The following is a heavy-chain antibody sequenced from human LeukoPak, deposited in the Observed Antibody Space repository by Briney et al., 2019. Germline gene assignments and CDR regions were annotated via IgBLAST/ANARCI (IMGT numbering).Heavy chain of an antibody. CDR1: GFTSSSYA. CDR2: VSGSGDRM. V-gene: IGHV3-23*01. CDR3: TRGPPSSGSFFPLGD. J-gene: IGHJ4*02. D-gene: IGHD1-26*01. Sequence: PGGSLRLSCAASGFTSSSYALNWVRQAPGKGLEWVATVSGSGDRMYHADSVKGRFTISRDNSKNTIYLQMNDLRAEDTAVYYCTRGPPSSGSFFPLGDWGQGTLVTVSS.